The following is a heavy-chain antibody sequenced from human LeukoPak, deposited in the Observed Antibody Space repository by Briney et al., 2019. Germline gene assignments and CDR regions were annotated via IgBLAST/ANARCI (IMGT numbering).Heavy chain of an antibody. CDR2: INPNTGGT. D-gene: IGHD1-26*01. CDR3: ARGTDSWDLSRGCSFDY. V-gene: IGHV1-2*06. Sequence: ASVKVSCKASGYTFTDYYMHWVRQAPGQGLEWLGRINPNTGGTNYAQKSQGRVTMTRDTSISTAYMELSRLRSDDTAVYYCARGTDSWDLSRGCSFDYWGQGTLVTVSS. CDR1: GYTFTDYY. J-gene: IGHJ4*02.